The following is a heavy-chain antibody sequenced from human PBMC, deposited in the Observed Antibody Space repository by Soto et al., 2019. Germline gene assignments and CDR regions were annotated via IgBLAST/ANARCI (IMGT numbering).Heavy chain of an antibody. D-gene: IGHD3-16*01. CDR3: AMVDVYVTPSRQDV. V-gene: IGHV1-8*01. CDR1: GYTFTRYD. Sequence: ASVKVSCKASGYTFTRYDINWVRQATGRGLEWMGWMNPYSGNTGYAQKLQGRVTMTRNSSITTAYMELSSLRSNDTAVYYCAMVDVYVTPSRQDVWGQGTTVTVSS. CDR2: MNPYSGNT. J-gene: IGHJ6*02.